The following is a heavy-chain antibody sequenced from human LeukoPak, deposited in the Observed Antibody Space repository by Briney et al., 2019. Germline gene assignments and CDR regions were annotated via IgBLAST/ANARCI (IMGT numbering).Heavy chain of an antibody. Sequence: SETLSLTCTVSGGSISSYYWSWIRQPPGKGLEWIGYIDYSGSTNYNPSLKSRVTMSIDTSKHQFSLKLSSVTAADTAVYYCARVGSYCFDYWGQGTLVTVSS. J-gene: IGHJ4*02. CDR1: GGSISSYY. CDR2: IDYSGST. CDR3: ARVGSYCFDY. D-gene: IGHD3-10*01. V-gene: IGHV4-59*01.